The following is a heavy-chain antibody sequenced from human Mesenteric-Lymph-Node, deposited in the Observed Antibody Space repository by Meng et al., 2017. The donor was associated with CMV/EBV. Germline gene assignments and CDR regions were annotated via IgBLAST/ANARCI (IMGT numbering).Heavy chain of an antibody. J-gene: IGHJ6*02. D-gene: IGHD2-2*01. CDR3: ARARAGYCSSTSCYSSYYYGMDV. V-gene: IGHV4-34*01. CDR2: INHSGST. Sequence: GSLRLSCAVYGGSFSGYYWSWIRQPPGKGLEWIGEINHSGSTNYNPSLKSRVTISVDTSKNQFSLKLSSVTAADTAVYYCARARAGYCSSTSCYSSYYYGMDVWGQGTTVTVSS. CDR1: GGSFSGYY.